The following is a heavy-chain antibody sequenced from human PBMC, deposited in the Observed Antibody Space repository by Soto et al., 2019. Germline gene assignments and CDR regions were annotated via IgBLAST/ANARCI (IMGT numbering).Heavy chain of an antibody. CDR2: IIPIFGTA. D-gene: IGHD6-6*01. CDR3: ARVIGSSPYYYYYGMDV. Sequence: SVKVSCKAPGGTFSSYAISWVRQAPGQGLEWMGGIIPIFGTANYAQKFQGRVTITADESTSTAYMELSSLRSEDTAVYYCARVIGSSPYYYYYGMDVWGQGTTVTVSS. V-gene: IGHV1-69*13. J-gene: IGHJ6*02. CDR1: GGTFSSYA.